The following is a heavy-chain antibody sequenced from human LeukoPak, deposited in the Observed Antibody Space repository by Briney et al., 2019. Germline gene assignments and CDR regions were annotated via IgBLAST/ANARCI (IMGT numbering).Heavy chain of an antibody. CDR3: ARHTHSIARYYFDY. D-gene: IGHD6-13*01. Sequence: SETLSLTCTVSGGSMSSYYWSWVRQPPGKGLEWIGHIYSSESTNYNPSLKSRVTMSVDTSNNQFSLRLSSVTAADTAVYYCARHTHSIARYYFDYWGQGTLVAVSS. CDR1: GGSMSSYY. V-gene: IGHV4-59*01. CDR2: IYSSEST. J-gene: IGHJ4*02.